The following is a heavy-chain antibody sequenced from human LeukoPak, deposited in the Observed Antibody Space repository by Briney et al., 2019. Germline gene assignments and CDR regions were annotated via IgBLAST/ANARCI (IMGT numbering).Heavy chain of an antibody. CDR1: GYTFTSYD. CDR3: ARTTVTTWYFDY. Sequence: ASVKVSCKASGYTFTSYDINWVRQAPGQGLEWMGGIIPIFGTANYAQKFQGRVTITADKSTSTAYMELSSLRSEDTAVYYCARTTVTTWYFDYWGQGTLVTVSS. J-gene: IGHJ4*02. CDR2: IIPIFGTA. V-gene: IGHV1-69*06. D-gene: IGHD4-17*01.